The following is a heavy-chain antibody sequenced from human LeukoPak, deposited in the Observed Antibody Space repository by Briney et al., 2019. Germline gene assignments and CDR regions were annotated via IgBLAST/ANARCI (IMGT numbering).Heavy chain of an antibody. V-gene: IGHV3-21*01. Sequence: GGSLRLSCAASGFTFSSYSMNWVRQAPGKGLEGVSSISSGSSYIYYADSVKGRFTISRDKAKNSLYLQMNSLRAEDTAVYYCARERALGYYYDSSWGQGTLVTVSS. J-gene: IGHJ4*02. D-gene: IGHD3-22*01. CDR3: ARERALGYYYDSS. CDR1: GFTFSSYS. CDR2: ISSGSSYI.